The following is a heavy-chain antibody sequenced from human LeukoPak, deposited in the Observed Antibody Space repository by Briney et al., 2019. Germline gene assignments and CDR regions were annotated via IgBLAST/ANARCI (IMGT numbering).Heavy chain of an antibody. D-gene: IGHD3-10*01. V-gene: IGHV3-9*03. Sequence: GGSLRLSCAASGFTFSSYGMHWVRQAPGKGLEWVSGISWNSGSIGYADSVKGRFTISRDNAKNSLYLQMNSLRAEDMALYYCAKDNRFRASHRGGYFQHWGQGTLVTVSS. CDR1: GFTFSSYG. CDR2: ISWNSGSI. CDR3: AKDNRFRASHRGGYFQH. J-gene: IGHJ1*01.